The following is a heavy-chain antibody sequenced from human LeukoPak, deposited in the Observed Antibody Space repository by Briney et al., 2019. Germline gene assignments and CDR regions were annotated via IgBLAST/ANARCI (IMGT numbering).Heavy chain of an antibody. V-gene: IGHV3-30*04. CDR2: ISYDGSNK. D-gene: IGHD6-19*01. CDR3: ARVGGGWYVYYGMEV. Sequence: GGSLRLSCAASGFTFNNYAMRWVRQAPGKGLEWVAVISYDGSNKYYADSVKGRFTISRDNSKNTLYLQMNSLRAEDTAVYYCARVGGGWYVYYGMEVWGQGTTVTVSS. J-gene: IGHJ6*02. CDR1: GFTFNNYA.